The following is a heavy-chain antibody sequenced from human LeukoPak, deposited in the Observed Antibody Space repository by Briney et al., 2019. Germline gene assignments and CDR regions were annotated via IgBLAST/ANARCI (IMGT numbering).Heavy chain of an antibody. V-gene: IGHV1-2*02. CDR2: INPNSGGT. CDR3: ARGGRDWYYYDSSGPYYFDY. J-gene: IGHJ4*02. CDR1: GYTFTGYY. Sequence: GASVKVSCKASGYTFTGYYMHWVRQAPGQGLEWMGWINPNSGGTNYAQKFQGRVTMTRDTSISTAYMELSRLRSDDTAVYYCARGGRDWYYYDSSGPYYFDYWGQGTLVTVSS. D-gene: IGHD3-22*01.